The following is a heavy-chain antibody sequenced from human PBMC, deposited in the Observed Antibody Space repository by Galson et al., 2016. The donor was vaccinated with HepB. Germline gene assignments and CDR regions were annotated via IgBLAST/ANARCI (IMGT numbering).Heavy chain of an antibody. CDR3: ARNNSGWYTFAS. D-gene: IGHD6-19*01. CDR2: IYYSGNT. Sequence: EPLSLTCIVSGGSINNDNHCWGWIRQPPGKGLEWIGSIYYSGNTHYNPSLNSRVTISVDTSKNQFSLRLTSVTASDTAIYYCARNNSGWYTFASWGQGTLVTVSS. CDR1: GGSINNDNHC. V-gene: IGHV4-39*01. J-gene: IGHJ5*01.